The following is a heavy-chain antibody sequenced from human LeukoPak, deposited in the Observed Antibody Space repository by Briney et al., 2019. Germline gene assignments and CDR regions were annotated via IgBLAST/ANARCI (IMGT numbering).Heavy chain of an antibody. CDR1: GYSFTNYW. V-gene: IGHV5-51*01. CDR2: IYPGDSDT. Sequence: GESLKISCKGSGYSFTNYWIGWVRQMPGKGLGWMGIIYPGDSDTRYSPSFRGQVTISVDTSISTTYLQSSSLKASDTAIYYCARGLSEAGTTNAFDVWGQGTMVTVSS. D-gene: IGHD3-10*01. J-gene: IGHJ3*01. CDR3: ARGLSEAGTTNAFDV.